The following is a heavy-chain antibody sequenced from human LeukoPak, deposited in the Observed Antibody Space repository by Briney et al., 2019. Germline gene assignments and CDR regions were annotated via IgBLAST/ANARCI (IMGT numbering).Heavy chain of an antibody. V-gene: IGHV3-7*01. CDR1: GITFSSFW. Sequence: PGGSLRLSCAAAGITFSSFWMSLVRQAPGKGLEWLANIKQDGTEKYYVDSVKGRFTISRDNAKNSLYLQMNSLRGEDTAVYYCASLSATAYSSAWRGNYWGQGTLVTVSS. D-gene: IGHD6-19*01. CDR2: IKQDGTEK. J-gene: IGHJ4*02. CDR3: ASLSATAYSSAWRGNY.